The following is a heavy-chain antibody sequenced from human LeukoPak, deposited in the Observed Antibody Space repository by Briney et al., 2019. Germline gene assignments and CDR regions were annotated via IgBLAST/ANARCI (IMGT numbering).Heavy chain of an antibody. CDR2: ISSSSYI. Sequence: GGSLRLSCAASGFTFSSYSMNWVRQAPGKGLEWVSSISSSSYIYYADSVKGRFTISRDTAKSSLYLQMNSLKIEDTAIYFCARDPDGDYDFDYWGQGTLVTVSS. V-gene: IGHV3-21*01. CDR1: GFTFSSYS. CDR3: ARDPDGDYDFDY. D-gene: IGHD4-17*01. J-gene: IGHJ4*02.